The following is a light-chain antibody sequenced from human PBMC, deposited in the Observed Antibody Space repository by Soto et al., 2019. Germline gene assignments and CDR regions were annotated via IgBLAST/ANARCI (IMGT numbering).Light chain of an antibody. J-gene: IGLJ1*01. CDR1: SSDVGGYNY. Sequence: QSALTQPASVSGSPGQSIAFSCTGTSSDVGGYNYVSWYQQHPGKAPKLMVYDVSNRPSGVSNRFSGSKSGNTASLTISGLQAEDEADYYRSSYTSSSTYVFGTGTKVTVL. CDR3: SSYTSSSTYV. CDR2: DVS. V-gene: IGLV2-14*01.